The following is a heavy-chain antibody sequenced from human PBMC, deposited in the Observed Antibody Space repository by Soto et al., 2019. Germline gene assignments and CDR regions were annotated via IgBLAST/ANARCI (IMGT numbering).Heavy chain of an antibody. Sequence: VKVSCKASGGTFSSYAISWVRQAPGQGLEWMGGIIPIFGTANYAQKFQGRVTITADESTSTAYMELSSLRSEDTAVYYCARALTYYYDSSGYPSDYWGQGTLVTVSS. D-gene: IGHD3-22*01. CDR3: ARALTYYYDSSGYPSDY. V-gene: IGHV1-69*13. J-gene: IGHJ4*02. CDR2: IIPIFGTA. CDR1: GGTFSSYA.